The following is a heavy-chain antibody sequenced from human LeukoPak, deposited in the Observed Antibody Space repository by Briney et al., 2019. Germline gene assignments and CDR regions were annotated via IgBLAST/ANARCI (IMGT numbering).Heavy chain of an antibody. J-gene: IGHJ4*02. Sequence: GASVKVSCKASGGTFSSYAISWVRQAPGQGLEWMGGIIPIFGTANYAQKFQGRVTITTDESTSTAYMELSSLRSEDTAVYYCARSKERIVVVSAAIESWGQGTLVTVSS. CDR1: GGTFSSYA. CDR2: IIPIFGTA. V-gene: IGHV1-69*05. D-gene: IGHD2-2*02. CDR3: ARSKERIVVVSAAIES.